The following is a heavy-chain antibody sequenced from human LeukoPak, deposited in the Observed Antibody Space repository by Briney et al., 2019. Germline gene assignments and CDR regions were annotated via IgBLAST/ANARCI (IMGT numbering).Heavy chain of an antibody. CDR1: GGSFSGYY. CDR2: ISHSGST. J-gene: IGHJ4*02. CDR3: MRQGFKF. V-gene: IGHV4-34*01. D-gene: IGHD3-3*01. Sequence: SETLSLTCAVYGGSFSGYYWSWIRQPPGKGLEWIGAISHSGSTNYNPSLKSRVTISVDSSKNQFSLRLTSVTAADTAMYYCMRQGFKFWGPGILVTVSS.